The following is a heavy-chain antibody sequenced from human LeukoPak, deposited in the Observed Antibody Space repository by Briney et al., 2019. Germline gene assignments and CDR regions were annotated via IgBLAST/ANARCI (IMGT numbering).Heavy chain of an antibody. CDR1: GFTFSSYW. D-gene: IGHD1-1*01. CDR2: IKQDGSEK. CDR3: ARGWVLHAYYYYGMDV. Sequence: GGSLRLSCAASGFTFSSYWMSWVRQAPGKGLEWVANIKQDGSEKYYVDSVKGRFTISRDNAKNTLYLQMNSLRAEDTAVYYCARGWVLHAYYYYGMDVWGQGTTVTVSS. V-gene: IGHV3-7*01. J-gene: IGHJ6*02.